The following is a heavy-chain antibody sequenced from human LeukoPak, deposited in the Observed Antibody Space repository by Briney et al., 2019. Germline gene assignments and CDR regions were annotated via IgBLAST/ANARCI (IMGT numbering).Heavy chain of an antibody. D-gene: IGHD3-22*01. Sequence: GGSLRLSCAASGFTFCSHFMWWVRQAPGEGVEWVSAISGSGGSTYYADSVKGRFTISRDNSKNTLYLQMNSLRAEDTAVYYCAKDYYDSTWWFDPWGQGTLVTVSS. V-gene: IGHV3-23*01. CDR3: AKDYYDSTWWFDP. CDR2: ISGSGGST. CDR1: GFTFCSHF. J-gene: IGHJ5*02.